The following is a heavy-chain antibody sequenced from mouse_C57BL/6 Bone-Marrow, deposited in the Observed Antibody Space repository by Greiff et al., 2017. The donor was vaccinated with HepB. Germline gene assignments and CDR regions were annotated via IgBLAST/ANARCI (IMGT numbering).Heavy chain of an antibody. D-gene: IGHD1-1*01. CDR2: IYPGSGNT. Sequence: VQLQQSGAELVRPGASVKLSCKASGYTFTDYYINWVKQRPGQGLEWIARIYPGSGNTYYNEKFKGKATLTAEKSSSTAYMQLSSLTSEDSAVYFCARDGSRYWYFDVWGTGTTVTVSS. CDR1: GYTFTDYY. J-gene: IGHJ1*03. CDR3: ARDGSRYWYFDV. V-gene: IGHV1-76*01.